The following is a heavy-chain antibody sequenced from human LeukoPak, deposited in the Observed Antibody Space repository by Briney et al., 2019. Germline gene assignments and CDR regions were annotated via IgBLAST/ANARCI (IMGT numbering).Heavy chain of an antibody. CDR1: GYTFTGYY. J-gene: IGHJ4*02. D-gene: IGHD3-10*01. Sequence: ASVKVSCKASGYTFTGYYMHWVRQAPGQGLEWMGWINPNSGGTNYAQKFQGWVTMTRDTSISTAYMELSRLRSDDTAVYYCARDDSSGSYSYDYWGQGTLVTVSS. V-gene: IGHV1-2*04. CDR2: INPNSGGT. CDR3: ARDDSSGSYSYDY.